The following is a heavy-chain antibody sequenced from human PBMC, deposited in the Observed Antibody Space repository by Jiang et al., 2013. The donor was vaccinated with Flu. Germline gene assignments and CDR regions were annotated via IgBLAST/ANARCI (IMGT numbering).Heavy chain of an antibody. J-gene: IGHJ4*02. CDR2: IYPGDSDT. CDR1: GYSFTSYW. V-gene: IGHV5-51*01. D-gene: IGHD4/OR15-4a*01. Sequence: ISCKGSGYSFTSYWIGWVRQMPGKGLEWMGIIYPGDSDTRYSPSFRGQVTITADKTTNTAYAQWSRLKASDTAIYYCVRGRGDGGKYPLEYWGPGTLVTVSS. CDR3: VRGRGDGGKYPLEY.